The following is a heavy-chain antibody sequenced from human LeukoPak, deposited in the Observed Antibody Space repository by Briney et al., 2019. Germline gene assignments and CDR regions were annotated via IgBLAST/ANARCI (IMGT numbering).Heavy chain of an antibody. J-gene: IGHJ6*04. CDR1: GFTFSSYS. Sequence: GGSLRLSCAASGFTFSSYSMNWVRQAPGKGLEWVSYSSSSSTIYYADSVKGRFTISRDNAKNSLYLQMNSLRAEDTAVYYCAELGITMIGGVWGKGTTVTISS. D-gene: IGHD3-10*02. V-gene: IGHV3-48*01. CDR2: SSSSSTI. CDR3: AELGITMIGGV.